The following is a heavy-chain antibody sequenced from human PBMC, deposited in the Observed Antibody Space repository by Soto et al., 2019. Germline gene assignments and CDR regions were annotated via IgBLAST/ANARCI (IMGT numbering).Heavy chain of an antibody. V-gene: IGHV5-51*01. CDR2: IYPGDSDT. CDR3: ATTTRLGYCSGGSCYSHDAFDI. CDR1: GYSFTSYW. Sequence: GESLKISCKGSGYSFTSYWIGWVRQMPGKGLEWMGIIYPGDSDTRYSPSFQGQVTISADKSISTAYLQWSSLKASDTAMYYCATTTRLGYCSGGSCYSHDAFDIWGQGTMVTVSS. D-gene: IGHD2-15*01. J-gene: IGHJ3*02.